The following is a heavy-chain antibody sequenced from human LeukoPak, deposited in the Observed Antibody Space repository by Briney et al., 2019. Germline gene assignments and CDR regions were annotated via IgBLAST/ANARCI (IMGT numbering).Heavy chain of an antibody. Sequence: SETLSLTCTVSGGSISSYYWSWIRQPPGKGLEWIGYIYYSGSTNYNPSLKSRVTISVDTSKDQFSLKLSSVTAADTAVYYCARMYSSRYYYYYYMDVWGKGTTVTVSS. CDR2: IYYSGST. D-gene: IGHD6-13*01. CDR3: ARMYSSRYYYYYYMDV. J-gene: IGHJ6*03. V-gene: IGHV4-59*01. CDR1: GGSISSYY.